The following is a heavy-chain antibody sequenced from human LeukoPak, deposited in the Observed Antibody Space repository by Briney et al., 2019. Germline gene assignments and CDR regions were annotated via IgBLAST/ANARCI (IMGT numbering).Heavy chain of an antibody. Sequence: PSETLSLTCTVSGGSISSSSYYWGWIRQPPGKGLEWIGSIYYSGSTYYNPSLKSRVTISVDTSKNQFSLKLSSVTAADTAVYYCARMDIVVVPAAMRWFDPWGQGTLVTVSS. CDR1: GGSISSSSYY. J-gene: IGHJ5*02. D-gene: IGHD2-2*03. CDR3: ARMDIVVVPAAMRWFDP. CDR2: IYYSGST. V-gene: IGHV4-39*01.